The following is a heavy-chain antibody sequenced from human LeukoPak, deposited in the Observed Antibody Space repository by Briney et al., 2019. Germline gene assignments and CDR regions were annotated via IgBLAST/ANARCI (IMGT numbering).Heavy chain of an antibody. D-gene: IGHD6-19*01. V-gene: IGHV3-7*01. CDR2: IKEDGSEI. J-gene: IGHJ4*02. CDR3: ARNGRVVGSGWSYFFFEY. Sequence: GGSLRLSCAVFGFSFSSYWMSWVRQAPGKGLECVANIKEDGSEIHYVDSVKGRFTLSRDNARNSLYLQMTSLRVEDTAVYFCARNGRVVGSGWSYFFFEYWGQGTRVTVSS. CDR1: GFSFSSYW.